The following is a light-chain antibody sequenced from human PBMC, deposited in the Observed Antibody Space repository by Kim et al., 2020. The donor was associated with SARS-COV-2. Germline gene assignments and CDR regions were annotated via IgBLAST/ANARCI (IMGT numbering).Light chain of an antibody. J-gene: IGLJ1*01. CDR3: LSYDTTNPLYV. Sequence: NFMLTQPHSVSESPGKTVTISCTHNNGSIASNYVQWYQQRPGSAPTSVIYEDNQRPSGVPDRFSGSIDSSSNSASLTISGLQTEDEADYYCLSYDTTNPLYVFGTGTKVTVL. CDR1: NGSIASNY. CDR2: EDN. V-gene: IGLV6-57*04.